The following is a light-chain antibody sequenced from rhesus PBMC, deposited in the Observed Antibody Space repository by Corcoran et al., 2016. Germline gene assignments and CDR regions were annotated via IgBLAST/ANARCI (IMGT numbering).Light chain of an antibody. CDR3: LQYNSKPWT. V-gene: IGKV1-36*01. Sequence: DIQMTQSPSSLSASIGDRVTITCRASQGISNYLSWYQQKQGKPPKRLIYAASSLESGVPSRVSGSGSGTEFTLPISSLQPEDFAAYYCLQYNSKPWTFGQGTKVEIK. CDR2: AAS. J-gene: IGKJ1*01. CDR1: QGISNY.